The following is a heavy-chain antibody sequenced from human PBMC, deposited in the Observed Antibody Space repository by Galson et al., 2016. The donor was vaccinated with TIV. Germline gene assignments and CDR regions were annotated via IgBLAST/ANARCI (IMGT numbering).Heavy chain of an antibody. D-gene: IGHD3-16*01. CDR2: IDTDGTTT. V-gene: IGHV3-74*01. CDR1: GISVNNDW. J-gene: IGHJ1*01. Sequence: SLRLSCAASGISVNNDWMHWVRQSPEKGLVWVARIDTDGTTTYYADSVKGRFSISRDNAKNTVYLQMNNLIADDTAVYYGVRDRLGWHWGQGTLVTVSS. CDR3: VRDRLGWH.